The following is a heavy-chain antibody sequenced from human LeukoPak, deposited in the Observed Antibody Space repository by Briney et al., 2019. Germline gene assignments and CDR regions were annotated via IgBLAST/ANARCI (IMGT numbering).Heavy chain of an antibody. D-gene: IGHD4-23*01. CDR3: ARRYGGISGAFDI. CDR2: SKNKVDSHTT. Sequence: GGSLRLSCAASGFTFSDYYMDWDRQAPGKGLDWVVRSKNKVDSHTTDYAASVQGRFTISRDDSKNSLYLQMNSLRTEDTAVYYCARRYGGISGAFDIWGQGTMVTVSS. CDR1: GFTFSDYY. V-gene: IGHV3-72*01. J-gene: IGHJ3*02.